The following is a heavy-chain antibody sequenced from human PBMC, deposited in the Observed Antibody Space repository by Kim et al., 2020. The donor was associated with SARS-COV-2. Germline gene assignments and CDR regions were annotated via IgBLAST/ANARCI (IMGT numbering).Heavy chain of an antibody. D-gene: IGHD6-19*01. J-gene: IGHJ4*02. CDR3: ARGAVVGGWYDY. Sequence: YAQKLQGRVTMTTDTSTSTAYMELRSLRSDDTAVYYCARGAVVGGWYDYWGQGTLVTVSS. V-gene: IGHV1-18*01.